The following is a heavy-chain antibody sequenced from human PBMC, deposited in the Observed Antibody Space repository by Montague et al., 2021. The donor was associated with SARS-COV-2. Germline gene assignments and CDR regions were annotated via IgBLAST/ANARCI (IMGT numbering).Heavy chain of an antibody. CDR2: IYYTGRT. CDR1: GGSIRSSNYY. J-gene: IGHJ5*02. V-gene: IGHV4-39*01. Sequence: SETLSLTCTVSGGSIRSSNYYWGWIRQPPGKGLEWIGSIYYTGRTFYNPSLRSRLAISIDTSNNQFSLRLSSVTAADTAVYYCARRNGGLAVGGIWFDPWGQGRLVTVSS. CDR3: ARRNGGLAVGGIWFDP. D-gene: IGHD6-19*01.